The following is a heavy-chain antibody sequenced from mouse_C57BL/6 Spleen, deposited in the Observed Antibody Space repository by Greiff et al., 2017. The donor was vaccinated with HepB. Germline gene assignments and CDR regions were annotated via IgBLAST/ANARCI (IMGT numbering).Heavy chain of an antibody. Sequence: QVQLQQPGAELVKPGASVKLSCKASGYTFTSYWMHWVKQRPGRGLEWIGRIDPNSGGTKYNEKFKSKATLTVDKPSSTAYMQLSSLTSEDSAVYDCARGNYYGSLYFDVWGTGTTVTVSS. CDR1: GYTFTSYW. CDR3: ARGNYYGSLYFDV. J-gene: IGHJ1*03. D-gene: IGHD1-1*01. CDR2: IDPNSGGT. V-gene: IGHV1-72*01.